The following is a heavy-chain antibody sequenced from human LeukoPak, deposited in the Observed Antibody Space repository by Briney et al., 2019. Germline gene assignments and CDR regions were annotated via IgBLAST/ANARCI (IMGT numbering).Heavy chain of an antibody. CDR3: ASGETTVLNYFDY. CDR2: FYYSGST. J-gene: IGHJ4*02. CDR1: GGSIRISSYY. Sequence: NTSETLSLTCTVSGGSIRISSYYWGWIRQPPGKGLEWIGSFYYSGSTYYNPSLNSRFTISVDTPKNQFSLKLTSVTAADTAVYYCASGETTVLNYFDYWGQGTLVTVSS. V-gene: IGHV4-39*07. D-gene: IGHD4-23*01.